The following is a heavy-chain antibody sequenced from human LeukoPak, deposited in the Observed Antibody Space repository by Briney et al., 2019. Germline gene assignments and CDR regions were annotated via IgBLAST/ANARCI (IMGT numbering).Heavy chain of an antibody. J-gene: IGHJ4*02. CDR2: LYSGGAT. V-gene: IGHV3-66*01. CDR1: GFSFSSYA. CDR3: TRDSANYHFAY. D-gene: IGHD4/OR15-4a*01. Sequence: GGSLRLSCAASGFSFSSYAMSWVRQAPGKGLEWVSVLYSGGATYYADSVKGRFTISRDNSKNIVFLQMNDLRTEDTAFYYCTRDSANYHFAYWGQGALVTVSS.